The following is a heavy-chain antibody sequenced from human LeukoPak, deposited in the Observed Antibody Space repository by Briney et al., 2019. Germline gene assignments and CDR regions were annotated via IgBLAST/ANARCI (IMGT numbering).Heavy chain of an antibody. Sequence: ASVKVSCKASGYTFTSYGISWVRQAPGQGLEWMGWISACNGNTNYAQKLQGRVTMTTDTSTSTAYMELRSLRSDDTAVYYCARSFLGKDSSSWYWFDPWGQGTLVTVSS. CDR3: ARSFLGKDSSSWYWFDP. J-gene: IGHJ5*02. D-gene: IGHD6-13*01. V-gene: IGHV1-18*01. CDR1: GYTFTSYG. CDR2: ISACNGNT.